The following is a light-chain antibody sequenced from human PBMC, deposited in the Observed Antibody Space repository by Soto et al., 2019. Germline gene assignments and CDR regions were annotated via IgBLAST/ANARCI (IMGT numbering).Light chain of an antibody. CDR2: AAS. CDR1: QSISSY. CDR3: QQSYSTRIT. V-gene: IGKV1-39*01. J-gene: IGKJ5*01. Sequence: DIQMTQSPSSLTASVGDRVTITCRASQSISSYLNWYQQKPGKAPKLLIYAASSLQSGVPSRFSGSGSGTDFTLTISSLQPEDFATHYCQQSYSTRITFGQGTRLEIK.